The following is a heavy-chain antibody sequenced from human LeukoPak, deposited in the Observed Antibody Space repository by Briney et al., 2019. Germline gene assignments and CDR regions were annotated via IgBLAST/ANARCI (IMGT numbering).Heavy chain of an antibody. CDR2: IHSSGNT. CDR1: GGSISSYY. V-gene: IGHV4-4*07. CDR3: ARTTAHWYFDL. J-gene: IGHJ2*01. Sequence: SETLSLXCTVSGGSISSYYWSWIRIRQPAGKGLEWIGRIHSSGNTNYNPSLKGRVTMSVDTSKNQFSLSLTSVTAADTAVYYCARTTAHWYFDLWGRGTLVSVSS. D-gene: IGHD2-21*02.